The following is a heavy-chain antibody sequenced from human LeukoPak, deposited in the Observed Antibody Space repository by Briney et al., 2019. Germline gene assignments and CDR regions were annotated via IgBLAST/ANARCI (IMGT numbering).Heavy chain of an antibody. Sequence: PGGSLRLSCAASGFTFSTYEMNWVRQAPGKGLEWVSAISGSGGSTYYADSVKGRFTISRDNSKNTLYLQMNSLRAEDTAVYYCAKNSDILTGYYQLHDAFDIWGQGTMVTVSS. CDR1: GFTFSTYE. D-gene: IGHD3-9*01. CDR2: ISGSGGST. V-gene: IGHV3-23*01. CDR3: AKNSDILTGYYQLHDAFDI. J-gene: IGHJ3*02.